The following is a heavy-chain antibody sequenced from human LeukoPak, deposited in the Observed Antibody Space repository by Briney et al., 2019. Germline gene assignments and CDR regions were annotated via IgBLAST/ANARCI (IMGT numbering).Heavy chain of an antibody. CDR1: GFTFTSYS. D-gene: IGHD2-15*01. CDR3: ASDDGVVAATFGGSWHY. J-gene: IGHJ4*02. CDR2: ISGGGGST. Sequence: PGGSLRLSCAASGFTFTSYSMNWVRQAPGKGLEWVSTISGGGGSTYYADSVKGRFTISRDNSKNTLYLQMNSLRAEDTAVYYCASDDGVVAATFGGSWHYWGQGTLVTVSS. V-gene: IGHV3-23*01.